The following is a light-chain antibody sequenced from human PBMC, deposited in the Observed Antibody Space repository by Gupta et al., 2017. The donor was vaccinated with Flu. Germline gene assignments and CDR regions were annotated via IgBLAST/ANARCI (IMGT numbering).Light chain of an antibody. V-gene: IGKV3-15*01. CDR3: QQYNDWHPLT. CDR2: GAS. CDR1: QAVSTN. J-gene: IGKJ4*01. Sequence: EAVTLTCMASQAVSTNIAWYQKKSGQAPRLLMQGASTRAAGVSDRFSGSGSGTEFSLTINGLQSEDFAVYYCQQYNDWHPLTFGGGTEVEIK.